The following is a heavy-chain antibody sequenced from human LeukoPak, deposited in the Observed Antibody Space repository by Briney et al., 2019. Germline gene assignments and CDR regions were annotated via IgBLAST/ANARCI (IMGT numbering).Heavy chain of an antibody. D-gene: IGHD6-13*01. V-gene: IGHV3-30-3*01. Sequence: GGSLRLSCAASGFTFSSYAMHWVRQAPGKGLEWVAVISYDGSNKYYADSVKGRFTISRDNSKNALYLQTNSLRAEDTAVYYCASAAGTWSPFDYWGQGTLVTVSS. CDR1: GFTFSSYA. CDR3: ASAAGTWSPFDY. J-gene: IGHJ4*02. CDR2: ISYDGSNK.